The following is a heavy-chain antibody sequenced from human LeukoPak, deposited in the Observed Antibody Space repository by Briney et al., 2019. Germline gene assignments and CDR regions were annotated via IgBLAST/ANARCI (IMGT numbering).Heavy chain of an antibody. Sequence: GGSLRLSCAASGFTFSSYEMNWVRQAPGKGLEWVSYISSSGSTIYYADSVKGRFTISRDNAKNSLYLQMNSLRAEDTAVYYCARAGGYSSGWASPPYYFDYWGQGTPVTVSS. CDR1: GFTFSSYE. V-gene: IGHV3-48*03. D-gene: IGHD6-19*01. CDR3: ARAGGYSSGWASPPYYFDY. J-gene: IGHJ4*02. CDR2: ISSSGSTI.